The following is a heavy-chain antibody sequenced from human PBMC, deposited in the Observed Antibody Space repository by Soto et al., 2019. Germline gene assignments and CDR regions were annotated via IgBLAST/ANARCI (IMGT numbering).Heavy chain of an antibody. V-gene: IGHV4-59*01. Sequence: QVRLQESGPGPVKPSETLSLTCTVSGGSIRSYYWSWIRQAPGKGLEWIGYLYNSGSTVYNPSLKSRVTISVDTSKNQFSLKLNSVTPADTAVYYCARDLWGYCGTDCYPLDVWGQGTTVTVSS. CDR3: ARDLWGYCGTDCYPLDV. J-gene: IGHJ6*02. CDR1: GGSIRSYY. CDR2: LYNSGST. D-gene: IGHD2-21*02.